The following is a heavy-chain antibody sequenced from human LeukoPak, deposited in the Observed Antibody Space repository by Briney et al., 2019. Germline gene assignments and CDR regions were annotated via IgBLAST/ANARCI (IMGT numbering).Heavy chain of an antibody. Sequence: NPGGSLRLSCAASGFTFSSSAMSWVRQAPGKGLEWVSYISSSSSYTNSADSVKGRFTISRDNARESLYLQMNSLRADDTAVYYCVRGVGIAVAGIRFDYWGQGTLVTVSS. CDR3: VRGVGIAVAGIRFDY. CDR2: ISSSSSYT. V-gene: IGHV3-21*05. D-gene: IGHD6-19*01. CDR1: GFTFSSSA. J-gene: IGHJ4*02.